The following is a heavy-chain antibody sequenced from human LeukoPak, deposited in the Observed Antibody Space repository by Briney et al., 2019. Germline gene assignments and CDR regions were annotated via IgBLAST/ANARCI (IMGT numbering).Heavy chain of an antibody. CDR2: IYYSGST. J-gene: IGHJ6*03. CDR3: ARVLRRQWLDSYYYYYYMDV. CDR1: GYSIGSGYY. D-gene: IGHD6-19*01. Sequence: SETLSLACTVSGYSIGSGYYWGWIRQPPGEGLEWIGSIYYSGSTYYNPSLKSRVTISVDTSKNQFSLKLSSVTAADTAVYYCARVLRRQWLDSYYYYYYMDVWGKGTTVTISS. V-gene: IGHV4-38-2*02.